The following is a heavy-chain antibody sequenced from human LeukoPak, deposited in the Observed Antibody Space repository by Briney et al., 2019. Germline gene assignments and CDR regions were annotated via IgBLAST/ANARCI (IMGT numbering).Heavy chain of an antibody. D-gene: IGHD3-22*01. J-gene: IGHJ4*02. CDR3: AKPLDTGAYYPIDY. CDR1: GFSFNNYG. V-gene: IGHV3-23*01. CDR2: ISGTGGST. Sequence: GGSLRLSCPASGFSFNNYGMNWVRQAPGKGLEWVAGISGTGGSTYYADSVKGRFTISRDNSKNTLYLQMNSLRAEDTAVYNCAKPLDTGAYYPIDYWGQGTLVTVSS.